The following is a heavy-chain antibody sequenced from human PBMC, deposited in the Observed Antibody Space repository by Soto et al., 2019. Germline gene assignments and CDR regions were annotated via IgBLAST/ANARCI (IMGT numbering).Heavy chain of an antibody. CDR2: IGAYNGDT. CDR3: ARDWKGAAGFDP. V-gene: IGHV1-18*01. CDR1: GYTFSTYG. D-gene: IGHD6-25*01. J-gene: IGHJ5*02. Sequence: QVQLVQSGAEVKKPGASVKVSCKASGYTFSTYGFSWVRQAPGQGLEWMGWIGAYNGDTNYAQNFQGRVTMTTDTSTATSEMELRSLRSEDTAVYFCARDWKGAAGFDPWGQGTLVTVSS.